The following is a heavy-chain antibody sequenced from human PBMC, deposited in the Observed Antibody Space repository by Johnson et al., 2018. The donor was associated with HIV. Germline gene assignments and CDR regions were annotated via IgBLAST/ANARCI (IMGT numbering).Heavy chain of an antibody. CDR2: ISSNGGST. J-gene: IGHJ3*02. CDR3: ARDGGYCSSTSCFRHWASAFDI. V-gene: IGHV3-64*01. Sequence: VQLVESGGGLVQPGGSLRLSCAASGFTFSSYAMHWVRQAPGKGLEYVSAISSNGGSTYYANSVKGRFTISRDNSKNTLYLQMNSLRAEDTAVYYCARDGGYCSSTSCFRHWASAFDIWGQGTMVTVSS. CDR1: GFTFSSYA. D-gene: IGHD2-2*01.